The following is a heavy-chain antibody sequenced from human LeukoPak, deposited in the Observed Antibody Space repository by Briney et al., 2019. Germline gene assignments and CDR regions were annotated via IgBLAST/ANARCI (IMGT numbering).Heavy chain of an antibody. D-gene: IGHD2-15*01. V-gene: IGHV3-23*01. CDR1: GFTFSSYA. CDR2: ISGSGGST. CDR3: AKDVGDCSGGSRYSPSFDY. J-gene: IGHJ4*02. Sequence: GGSLRLSCAASGFTFSSYAMSWVRQAPGKGLEWVSAISGSGGSTYYADSVKGRFTISRDNSKNTLYLQMNSLRAEDTAVYYCAKDVGDCSGGSRYSPSFDYWGQGTLVTVSS.